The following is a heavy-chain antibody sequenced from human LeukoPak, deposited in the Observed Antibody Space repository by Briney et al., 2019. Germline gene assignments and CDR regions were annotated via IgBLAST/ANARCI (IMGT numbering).Heavy chain of an antibody. CDR3: ARDRLARDAFDI. J-gene: IGHJ3*02. Sequence: PSEILSLTCTVSGGSISSYYWSWIRQPPGKELEWIGYIYYSGSTNYNPSLKSRVTISVDTSKNQFSLKLSSVTAADTAVYYCARDRLARDAFDIWGQGTMVTVSS. CDR2: IYYSGST. CDR1: GGSISSYY. D-gene: IGHD3-9*01. V-gene: IGHV4-59*01.